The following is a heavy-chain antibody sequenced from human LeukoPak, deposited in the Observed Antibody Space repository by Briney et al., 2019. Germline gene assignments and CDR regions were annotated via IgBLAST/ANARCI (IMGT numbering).Heavy chain of an antibody. J-gene: IGHJ6*03. CDR3: ARNGAANYYYYMDV. CDR1: GFTFSSYG. V-gene: IGHV3-33*01. CDR2: IWYDGSNK. D-gene: IGHD6-13*01. Sequence: PGGSLRLSCAASGFTFSSYGMHWVRQAPGKGLEWVAVIWYDGSNKYYADSVKGRFTISRDNSKNTLYLQMNSLRAEDTAVYYCARNGAANYYYYMDVWGKGTTVTFSS.